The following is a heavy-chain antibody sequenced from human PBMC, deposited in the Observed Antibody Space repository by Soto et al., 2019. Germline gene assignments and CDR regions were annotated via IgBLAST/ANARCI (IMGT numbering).Heavy chain of an antibody. J-gene: IGHJ6*02. D-gene: IGHD3-22*01. CDR1: WVHFSSYS. Sequence: GRSQIVPCPSLWVHFSSYSMNLVRPATRNGLEWVSYISSSSSTIYYADSVKGRFTISRDNAKNSLYLQMNSLRDEDTAVYYCAIPNYYDSSGLRFYGLDGRGHGSKVPCSS. CDR2: ISSSSSTI. V-gene: IGHV3-48*02. CDR3: AIPNYYDSSGLRFYGLDG.